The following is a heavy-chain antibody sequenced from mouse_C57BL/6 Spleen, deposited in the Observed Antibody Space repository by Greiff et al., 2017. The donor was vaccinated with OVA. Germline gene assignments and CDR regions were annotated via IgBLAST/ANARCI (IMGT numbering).Heavy chain of an antibody. Sequence: VQLQQSGPELVKPGASVKISCKASGYAFSSSWMNWVKQRPGKGLEWIGRIYPGDGDTNYNGKFKGKATLTADKSSSTAYMQLSSLTSEDSAVYFCARDDYGAFDYWGQGTTLTVSS. V-gene: IGHV1-82*01. CDR2: IYPGDGDT. CDR1: GYAFSSSW. J-gene: IGHJ2*01. D-gene: IGHD2-4*01. CDR3: ARDDYGAFDY.